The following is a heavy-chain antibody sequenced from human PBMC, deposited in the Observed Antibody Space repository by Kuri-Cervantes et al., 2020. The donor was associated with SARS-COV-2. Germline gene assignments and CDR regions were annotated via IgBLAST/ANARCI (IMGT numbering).Heavy chain of an antibody. Sequence: ASVKVSCKASGYNFTGYYMHWVRQAPGQGLEWMGWINPNSGGTNYARKFQGRVTMTRDTSISTAYMELSSLTSEDTAIYYCYCAPKEGFDSWGQGTLVTVSS. CDR3: YCAPKEGFDS. CDR2: INPNSGGT. J-gene: IGHJ4*02. V-gene: IGHV1-2*02. D-gene: IGHD2-21*01. CDR1: GYNFTGYY.